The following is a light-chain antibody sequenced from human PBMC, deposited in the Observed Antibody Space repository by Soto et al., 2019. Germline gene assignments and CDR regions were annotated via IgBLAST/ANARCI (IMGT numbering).Light chain of an antibody. CDR1: SSDVGGYNY. V-gene: IGLV2-14*01. CDR3: SSYTSRSTLVV. Sequence: QSALTQPASVSGSPGQSITISCTGTSSDVGGYNYVSWYQQHPGKAPKLMIYEVSNRPSGVSNRFSGSKSGNTASLTISGLQAEDEADDYCSSYTSRSTLVVFGGGTKLTVL. J-gene: IGLJ2*01. CDR2: EVS.